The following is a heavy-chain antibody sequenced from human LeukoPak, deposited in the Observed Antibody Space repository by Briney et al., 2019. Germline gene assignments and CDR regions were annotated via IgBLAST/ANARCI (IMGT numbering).Heavy chain of an antibody. J-gene: IGHJ4*02. CDR3: AMGAIVATIDY. V-gene: IGHV3-66*01. D-gene: IGHD5-12*01. Sequence: GGSLRLSCAASGLTVSSNYMSWVREAPGKGLEWVSLIYSGSSTYYADSVKGRFTISRDKSKNTLYLQMSSLRVEDTAVYYCAMGAIVATIDYWGQGTLVTVSS. CDR1: GLTVSSNY. CDR2: IYSGSST.